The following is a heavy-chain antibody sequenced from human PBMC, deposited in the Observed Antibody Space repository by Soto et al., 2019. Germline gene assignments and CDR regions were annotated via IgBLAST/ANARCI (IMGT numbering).Heavy chain of an antibody. J-gene: IGHJ5*02. CDR3: ARDEGRSSVWFDP. D-gene: IGHD6-19*01. Sequence: ASVKVSCKASGYTFTGYYMHWVRQAPGQGLEWMGWINPNSGGTNYAQKFQGRVTMTRDTSISTAYMELSRLRPDDTAVYYCARDEGRSSVWFDPWGQGTLVTVSS. V-gene: IGHV1-2*02. CDR1: GYTFTGYY. CDR2: INPNSGGT.